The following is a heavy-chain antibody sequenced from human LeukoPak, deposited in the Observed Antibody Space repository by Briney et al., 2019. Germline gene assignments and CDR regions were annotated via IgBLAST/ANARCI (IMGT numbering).Heavy chain of an antibody. Sequence: RTGGSLRLSCAASGFTFSSYEMNWVRQAPGKGLEWVSYISSSGSTIYYADSVKGRFTISRDNAKNSLYLQMNSLRAEDTAVYYCARELETTLDYWGQGTLVTVSS. CDR2: ISSSGSTI. D-gene: IGHD1-14*01. V-gene: IGHV3-48*03. CDR3: ARELETTLDY. J-gene: IGHJ4*02. CDR1: GFTFSSYE.